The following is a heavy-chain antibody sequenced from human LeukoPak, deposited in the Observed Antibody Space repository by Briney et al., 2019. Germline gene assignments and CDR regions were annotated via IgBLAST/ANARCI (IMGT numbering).Heavy chain of an antibody. D-gene: IGHD6-6*01. Sequence: SETLSLTCTVSGGSISSSSYYWGWIRQPPGKGLEWIGSIYYSGSTYYNPSLKSRVTISVDTSKNQFSLKLSSVTAADTAVYYCARRWPGIAARLNWFDPWGQGTLVTVSS. CDR1: GGSISSSSYY. CDR3: ARRWPGIAARLNWFDP. J-gene: IGHJ5*02. CDR2: IYYSGST. V-gene: IGHV4-39*01.